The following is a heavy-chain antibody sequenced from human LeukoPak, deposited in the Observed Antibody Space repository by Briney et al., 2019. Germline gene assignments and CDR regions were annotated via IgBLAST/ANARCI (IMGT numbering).Heavy chain of an antibody. CDR2: ISGSGGST. CDR1: GFTFSSYA. J-gene: IGHJ3*02. CDR3: AKDRRWVVGAERGAAWFVDAFDI. D-gene: IGHD1-26*01. V-gene: IGHV3-23*01. Sequence: GGSLRLSCAASGFTFSSYAMSWVRQAPGKGLEWVSAISGSGGSTYYADSVKGRFTISRDNSKNTLYLQMNSLRAEDTAVYYCAKDRRWVVGAERGAAWFVDAFDIWGQGTMVTVSS.